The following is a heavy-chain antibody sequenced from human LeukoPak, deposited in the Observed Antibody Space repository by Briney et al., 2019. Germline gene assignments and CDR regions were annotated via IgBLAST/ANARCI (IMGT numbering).Heavy chain of an antibody. CDR2: ISGDGGST. J-gene: IGHJ6*02. CDR1: GFTVISNY. D-gene: IGHD2-15*01. CDR3: AKGVEVYYYYGMGV. V-gene: IGHV3-43*02. Sequence: GGSLRLSCAASGFTVISNYMSWVRQAPGKGLEWVSLISGDGGSTYYADSVKGRFTISRDNSKNSLYLQMNSLRTEDTALYYCAKGVEVYYYYGMGVWGQGTTVTVSS.